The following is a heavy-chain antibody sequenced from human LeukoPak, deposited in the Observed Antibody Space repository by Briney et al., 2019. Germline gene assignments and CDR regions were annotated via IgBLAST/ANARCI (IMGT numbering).Heavy chain of an antibody. CDR3: AKDLAAIGTSWFDP. Sequence: GGSLRLSCAASGFTFDDYAVHWVRQVPGKGLEWVSLVSGDGGSTSYADSVKGRFTISRDNSKNSLYLQMNSLRTEDTALYYCAKDLAAIGTSWFDPWGQGTLVSVSS. J-gene: IGHJ5*02. D-gene: IGHD6-13*01. V-gene: IGHV3-43*02. CDR1: GFTFDDYA. CDR2: VSGDGGST.